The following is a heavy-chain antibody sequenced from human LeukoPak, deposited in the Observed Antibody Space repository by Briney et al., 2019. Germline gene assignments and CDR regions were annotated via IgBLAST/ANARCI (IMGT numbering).Heavy chain of an antibody. CDR2: ISGSGGST. J-gene: IGHJ3*02. CDR3: AKAGGDYEDGDAFDI. D-gene: IGHD4-17*01. Sequence: GGSLRLSCAASGFTFSSYAMSWVCQAPGKGLEWVSAISGSGGSTYYADSVKGRFTISRDNSKNTLYLQMNSLRAEDTAVYYCAKAGGDYEDGDAFDIWGQGTTVTVSS. V-gene: IGHV3-23*01. CDR1: GFTFSSYA.